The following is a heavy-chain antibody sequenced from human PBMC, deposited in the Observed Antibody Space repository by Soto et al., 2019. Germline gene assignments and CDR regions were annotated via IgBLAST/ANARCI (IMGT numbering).Heavy chain of an antibody. J-gene: IGHJ4*02. Sequence: GGSLRLSCAASGFTFRSYAMSWVRQAPGKGLEWVSGISGSGGSTYYADSVKGRFTISRDNSKNTPYLQMSSLRAEETAIYYCAKAPTIFPDYFDYWGQGALVTVSS. CDR2: ISGSGGST. CDR3: AKAPTIFPDYFDY. D-gene: IGHD3-3*01. CDR1: GFTFRSYA. V-gene: IGHV3-23*01.